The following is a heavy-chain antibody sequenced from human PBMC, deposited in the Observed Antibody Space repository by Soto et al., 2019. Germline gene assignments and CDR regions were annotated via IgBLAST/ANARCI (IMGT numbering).Heavy chain of an antibody. V-gene: IGHV4-59*01. D-gene: IGHD4-17*01. CDR1: CGSISSYY. CDR3: ARGDYGDFDY. Sequence: SETLSLTCTVSCGSISSYYWSWIRQPPGKGLKWIGYIYYSGSTTYNPSLKSRVTISLVASKKQFSLKLSSVTAADTAVFYCARGDYGDFDYWGQGTLVTVSS. J-gene: IGHJ4*02. CDR2: IYYSGST.